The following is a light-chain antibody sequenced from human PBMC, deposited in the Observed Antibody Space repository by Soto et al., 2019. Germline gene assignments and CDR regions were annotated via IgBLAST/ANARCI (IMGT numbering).Light chain of an antibody. J-gene: IGKJ3*01. CDR2: GAS. CDR1: QSVSSN. V-gene: IGKV3D-15*01. CDR3: QQYNNWPRGT. Sequence: EIVMTQSPATLSVSPGERATLSCRASQSVSSNLAWYQQRPRQAPRLLIYGASTRRPGIPARFSGSGSGTEFPLTISSLQSEDFAVYYCQQYNNWPRGTFGPGTKVDIK.